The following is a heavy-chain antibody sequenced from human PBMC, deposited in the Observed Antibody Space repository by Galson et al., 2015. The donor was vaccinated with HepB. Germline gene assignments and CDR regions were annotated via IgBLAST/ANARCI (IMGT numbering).Heavy chain of an antibody. CDR3: ATDILTGYQYYYYGMDV. CDR1: GYTLTELS. V-gene: IGHV1-24*01. D-gene: IGHD3-9*01. J-gene: IGHJ6*02. CDR2: FDPEDGET. Sequence: SVKVSCKVSGYTLTELSMHWVRQAPGKGLEWMGGFDPEDGETIYAQKFQGRVTMTEDTSTDTAYMELSSLRSEDTAVYYCATDILTGYQYYYYGMDVWGQGTTVTVSS.